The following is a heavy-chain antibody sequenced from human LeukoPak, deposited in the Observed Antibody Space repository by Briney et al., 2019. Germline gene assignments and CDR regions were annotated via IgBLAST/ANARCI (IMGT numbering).Heavy chain of an antibody. V-gene: IGHV3-23*01. CDR1: GFTFSSYA. D-gene: IGHD3-10*01. CDR3: AKDSFGPAEAELLSGHLAFDI. Sequence: GGSLRLSCAASGFTFSSYAMSWVRQAPGKGLEWVSVISGSGGSTYYADSVKGRFTISRDNSKNTLYLQMNSLRAEDTAVYYCAKDSFGPAEAELLSGHLAFDIWGQGTMVTVSS. J-gene: IGHJ3*02. CDR2: ISGSGGST.